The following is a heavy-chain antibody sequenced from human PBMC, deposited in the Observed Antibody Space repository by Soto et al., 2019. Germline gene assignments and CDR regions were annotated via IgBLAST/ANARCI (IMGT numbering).Heavy chain of an antibody. V-gene: IGHV1-3*01. CDR1: GYTFTSYG. CDR3: ARWAVAVAGTGASGMDV. CDR2: INAGNGNT. Sequence: GASVKVSCKASGYTFTSYGISWVRKAPGQGLEWMGWINAGNGNTKYSQKFQGRVTITRDTSASTAYMELSSLRSEDTAVYYCARWAVAVAGTGASGMDVWGQGTTVTVSS. D-gene: IGHD6-19*01. J-gene: IGHJ6*02.